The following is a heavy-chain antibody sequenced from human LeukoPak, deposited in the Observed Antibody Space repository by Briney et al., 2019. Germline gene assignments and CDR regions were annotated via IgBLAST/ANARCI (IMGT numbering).Heavy chain of an antibody. CDR2: IYYSGST. D-gene: IGHD4/OR15-4a*01. V-gene: IGHV4-59*08. Sequence: SETLSLTCTVSGGSIGSYDWSWIRQPPGKGLEWIGYIYYSGSTDYNPSLKSRVTISVDMSKNQFSLKLTSATAADTAVYYCARGSAYYYYWGQGTLVTVSS. J-gene: IGHJ4*02. CDR1: GGSIGSYD. CDR3: ARGSAYYYY.